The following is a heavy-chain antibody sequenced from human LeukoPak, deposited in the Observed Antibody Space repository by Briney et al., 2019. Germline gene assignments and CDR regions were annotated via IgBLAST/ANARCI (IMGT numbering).Heavy chain of an antibody. D-gene: IGHD3-9*01. V-gene: IGHV3-7*03. CDR1: GFTFSSYW. J-gene: IGHJ4*02. Sequence: GGSLRLSCAAFGFTFSSYWMSWVRQAPGKGLEWVANIKQDGSEKYYVDSVKGRFTISRDNAKNSLYLQMNSLRAEDTAVYYCARALYYDILTGFYFYWGQGTLVTVSS. CDR2: IKQDGSEK. CDR3: ARALYYDILTGFYFY.